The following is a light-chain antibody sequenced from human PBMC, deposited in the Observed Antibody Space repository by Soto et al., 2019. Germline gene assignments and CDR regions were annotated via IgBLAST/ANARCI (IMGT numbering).Light chain of an antibody. Sequence: EIVMTQSPATLSVSPGERATLSCRASQSVSSNLAWYQQKPGQAPRLLIYGASTRATGIPARFSGSGSGTEFTPTTSALRSVVFEVDWLRKEKKGPPFTFGGGTKGDIK. CDR2: GAS. V-gene: IGKV3-15*01. CDR3: RKEKKGPPFT. J-gene: IGKJ4*01. CDR1: QSVSSN.